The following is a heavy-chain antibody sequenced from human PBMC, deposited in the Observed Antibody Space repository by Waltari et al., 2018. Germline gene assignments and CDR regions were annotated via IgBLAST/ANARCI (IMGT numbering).Heavy chain of an antibody. D-gene: IGHD3-10*01. CDR3: AREGEGVNDAFDL. CDR2: IYYNESP. CDR1: GASITTYY. Sequence: QVQLQESGPGLVKPSATLSLTCTVSGASITTYYWNWIRQSPGRGREWIGYIYYNESPNYNPSLKSRVSMSVDTSRNQFSLNLTSVTAADTAVYYCAREGEGVNDAFDLWGQGTLVTVSS. V-gene: IGHV4-59*01. J-gene: IGHJ3*01.